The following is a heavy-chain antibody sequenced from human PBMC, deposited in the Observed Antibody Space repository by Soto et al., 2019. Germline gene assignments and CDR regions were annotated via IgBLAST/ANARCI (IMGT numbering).Heavy chain of an antibody. CDR3: ARRVYNWSDDYYYGMDV. J-gene: IGHJ6*02. D-gene: IGHD1-1*01. V-gene: IGHV1-69*12. CDR1: GGTFSSYA. Sequence: QVQLVQSGAEVKKPGSSVKVSCKASGGTFSSYAISWVRQAPGQGLEWMGGIIPIFGTANYAQKFQGRVTITADESTSTAYMELSSLRSEDTAVYYCARRVYNWSDDYYYGMDVWGQGTTVTVSS. CDR2: IIPIFGTA.